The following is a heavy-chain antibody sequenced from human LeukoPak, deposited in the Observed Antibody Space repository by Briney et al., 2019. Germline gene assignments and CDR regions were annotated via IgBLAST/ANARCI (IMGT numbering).Heavy chain of an antibody. Sequence: GSLRLSCAASGFTFSSYAMHWVRQAPGKGLEWVAVISYDGSNKYYADSVKGRFTISRDNSKNTLYLQMNSLRAEDTAVYYCARDQPNYGDYVGWFYYWGQGTLVTVSS. CDR1: GFTFSSYA. D-gene: IGHD4-17*01. CDR2: ISYDGSNK. V-gene: IGHV3-30-3*01. J-gene: IGHJ4*02. CDR3: ARDQPNYGDYVGWFYY.